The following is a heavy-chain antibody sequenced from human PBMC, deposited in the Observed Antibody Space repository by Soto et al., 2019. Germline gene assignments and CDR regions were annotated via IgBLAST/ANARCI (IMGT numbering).Heavy chain of an antibody. CDR3: VKDITSWYYFDS. D-gene: IGHD2-2*01. V-gene: IGHV3-64D*06. CDR1: GFTFSDHV. J-gene: IGHJ4*02. CDR2: ISTNGITT. Sequence: SLRLSCLASGFTFSDHVLHWVRQAPGKGLEYVSGISTNGITTYYADSVKGRFTISRDNSKNTLSLQMNSLRRDDTAVYYCVKDITSWYYFDSWGPGNLVTVSS.